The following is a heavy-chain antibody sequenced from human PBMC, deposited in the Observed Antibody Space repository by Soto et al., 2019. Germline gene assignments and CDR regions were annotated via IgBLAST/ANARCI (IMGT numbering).Heavy chain of an antibody. CDR1: GGTFSSYA. Sequence: QVQLVQSGAEVKKPGSSVKVSCKASGGTFSSYAISWVRQAPGQGLEWMGGIIPIFGTANYAQKFQGRVTITADESTSTAYMELSSLRSEDTAMYYCARESQTHYYDSSGYSPFFDYWGQGTLVTVSS. J-gene: IGHJ4*02. D-gene: IGHD3-22*01. V-gene: IGHV1-69*12. CDR3: ARESQTHYYDSSGYSPFFDY. CDR2: IIPIFGTA.